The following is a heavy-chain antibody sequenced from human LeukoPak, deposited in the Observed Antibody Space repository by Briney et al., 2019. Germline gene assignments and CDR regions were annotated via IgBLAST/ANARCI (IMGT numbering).Heavy chain of an antibody. V-gene: IGHV4-34*01. CDR3: ARGPRRYDILTGYYI. J-gene: IGHJ4*02. D-gene: IGHD3-9*01. Sequence: KPSETLSLTCAVYGGSFSGYYWSWIRQPPGKGLEWIGEINHSGSTNYNPSLKSRVTISVDTSKNQFSLKLSSVTAADTAVYYCARGPRRYDILTGYYIWGQGTLVTVSS. CDR1: GGSFSGYY. CDR2: INHSGST.